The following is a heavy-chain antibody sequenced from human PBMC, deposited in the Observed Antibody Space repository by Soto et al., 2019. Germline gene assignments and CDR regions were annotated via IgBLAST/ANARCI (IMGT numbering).Heavy chain of an antibody. CDR2: ISYDGSNK. CDR1: GFTFSTYG. CDR3: AKDGATRAWFGP. Sequence: QVQLVESGGGVVQPGRSLRLSCAASGFTFSTYGMHWVRQAPGKGLEWVAVISYDGSNKYYADSVKGRFTISRDNSKNTLYLQMNSLRAEDTAVYYCAKDGATRAWFGPWGQGTLVTVSS. J-gene: IGHJ5*02. D-gene: IGHD1-26*01. V-gene: IGHV3-30*18.